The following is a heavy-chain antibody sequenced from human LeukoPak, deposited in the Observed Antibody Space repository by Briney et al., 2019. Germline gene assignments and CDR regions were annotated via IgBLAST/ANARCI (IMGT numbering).Heavy chain of an antibody. D-gene: IGHD6-13*01. V-gene: IGHV4-61*02. CDR3: AREKRIAAAGGFDY. J-gene: IGHJ4*02. CDR2: IYTSGST. Sequence: SETLSLTCTVTGGSISSGSYYWSWIRQPAGKGLEWIGRIYTSGSTNYNPSLKSRVTISVDTSKNQFSLKLSSVTAADTAVYYCAREKRIAAAGGFDYWGQGTLVTVSS. CDR1: GGSISSGSYY.